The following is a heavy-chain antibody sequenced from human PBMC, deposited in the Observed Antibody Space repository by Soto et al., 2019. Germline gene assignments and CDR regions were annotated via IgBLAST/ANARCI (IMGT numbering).Heavy chain of an antibody. CDR2: ISSTTNYI. CDR3: ARESEDLTSNFDY. CDR1: GFAFTRYS. Sequence: EMQLVESGGGLVKPGGSLRLSCAASGFAFTRYSMNWVRQAPGKGLEWVSSISSTTNYIYYADSMKGRFTVSRDNAKNSVYLEMNSLSAEDTALYYCARESEDLTSNFDYWGQGTLVTVSS. J-gene: IGHJ4*02. V-gene: IGHV3-21*01.